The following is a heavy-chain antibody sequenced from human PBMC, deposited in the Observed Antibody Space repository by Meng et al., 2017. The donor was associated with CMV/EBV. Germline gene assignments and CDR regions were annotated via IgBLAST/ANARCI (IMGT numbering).Heavy chain of an antibody. J-gene: IGHJ6*02. CDR3: ARGVGNIVVVPAATYGMDV. D-gene: IGHD2-2*01. V-gene: IGHV3-53*01. CDR2: IYSGGST. Sequence: GESLKISCAASGFTVSSNYMSWVRQAPGKGLEWVSVIYSGGSTGYADSVKGRFTISRDNAKNSLYLQMNSLRAEDTALYYCARGVGNIVVVPAATYGMDVWGQGTTVTVSS. CDR1: GFTVSSNY.